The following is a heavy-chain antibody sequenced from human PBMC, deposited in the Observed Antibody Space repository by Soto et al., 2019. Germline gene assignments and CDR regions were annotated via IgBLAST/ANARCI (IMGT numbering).Heavy chain of an antibody. J-gene: IGHJ5*02. CDR2: FDPEDGET. Sequence: GKWLEWMVGFDPEDGETIYAQKFQGRFTMTEDTSTDTAYMELSSLRSEETAVYYCATDPLFRSPKNWFDPWGQGNLVTVSS. D-gene: IGHD3-10*01. CDR3: ATDPLFRSPKNWFDP. V-gene: IGHV1-24*01.